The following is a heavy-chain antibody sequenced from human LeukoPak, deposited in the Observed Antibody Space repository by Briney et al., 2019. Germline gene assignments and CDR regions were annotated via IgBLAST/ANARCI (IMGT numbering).Heavy chain of an antibody. D-gene: IGHD2-21*01. V-gene: IGHV3-7*03. J-gene: IGHJ3*02. CDR3: AKQGAYAFDI. CDR1: GFIIISYR. Sequence: GGSLRLSCAASGFIIISYRMSWVRQAPGKGLEWVANIKQDGSEKYYVDSVKGRFTISRDNSKNTLYLQMNSLRAENTAVYYCAKQGAYAFDIWGQGTMVTVSS. CDR2: IKQDGSEK.